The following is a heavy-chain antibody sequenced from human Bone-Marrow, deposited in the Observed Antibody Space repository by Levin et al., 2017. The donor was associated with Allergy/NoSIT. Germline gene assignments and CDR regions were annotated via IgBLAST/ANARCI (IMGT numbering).Heavy chain of an antibody. J-gene: IGHJ6*02. CDR1: GFTFDDYA. CDR3: ARNQWLPPFYYGMDV. CDR2: ISWNSGSI. Sequence: QPGGSLRLSCAASGFTFDDYAMHWVRQAPGKGLEWVSGISWNSGSIGYADSVKGRFTISRDNAKNSLYLQMNSLRAEDTALYYCARNQWLPPFYYGMDVWGQGTTVTVSS. V-gene: IGHV3-9*01. D-gene: IGHD6-19*01.